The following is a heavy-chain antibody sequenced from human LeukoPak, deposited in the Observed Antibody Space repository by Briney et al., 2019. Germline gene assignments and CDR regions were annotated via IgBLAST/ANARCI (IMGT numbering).Heavy chain of an antibody. J-gene: IGHJ3*02. Sequence: GGSLRLSCAASGFTFSSYAMSWVRQAPGKGLEWVSAISGSGGSTYYADSVKGRFTISRDNSKSTLYLQMNSLRAEDTAVYYCAKEGISSGWYPEAFDIWGQGTMVTVSS. CDR3: AKEGISSGWYPEAFDI. V-gene: IGHV3-23*01. D-gene: IGHD6-19*01. CDR2: ISGSGGST. CDR1: GFTFSSYA.